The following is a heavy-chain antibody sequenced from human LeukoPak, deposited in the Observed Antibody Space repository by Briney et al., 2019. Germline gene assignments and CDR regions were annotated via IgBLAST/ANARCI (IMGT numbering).Heavy chain of an antibody. CDR1: GYTFTGYY. D-gene: IGHD3-10*01. J-gene: IGHJ4*02. CDR3: ARGAMVRGVIIWGDYFDY. Sequence: ASVKVSCKASGYTFTGYYMHWVRQAPGQGLEWMGWINPNSGGTNYAQKFQGRVTMTRDTSISTAYMELSRPRSDDTAVYYCARGAMVRGVIIWGDYFDYWGQGTLVTVSS. CDR2: INPNSGGT. V-gene: IGHV1-2*02.